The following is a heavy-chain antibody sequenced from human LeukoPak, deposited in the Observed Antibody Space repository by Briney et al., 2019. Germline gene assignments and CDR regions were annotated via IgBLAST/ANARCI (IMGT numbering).Heavy chain of an antibody. Sequence: SQTLSLTCTVSGGSISSGDYYWSWIRQHPGTGLEWIGYIYYSGSTYYNPSLKSRVTISVDTSKNQFSLKLSSVTAADTAVYYCARVSTVTTNYFDYWGQGTLVTVSS. CDR1: GGSISSGDYY. CDR3: ARVSTVTTNYFDY. V-gene: IGHV4-31*03. J-gene: IGHJ4*02. CDR2: IYYSGST. D-gene: IGHD4-17*01.